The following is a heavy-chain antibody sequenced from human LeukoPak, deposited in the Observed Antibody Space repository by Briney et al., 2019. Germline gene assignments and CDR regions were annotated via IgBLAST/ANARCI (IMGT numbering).Heavy chain of an antibody. J-gene: IGHJ4*02. CDR1: GFTFTNYA. D-gene: IGHD4-17*01. CDR3: ARDRMTTVDY. V-gene: IGHV3-23*01. Sequence: PGGSLRLSCAASGFTFTNYAMSWVRQAPGKGLEWVSAISSSGSDTYYADPVKGRFTVSRDNFKNTLYLQMNRLRAEDTAIYYCARDRMTTVDYWGQGTLVTVSS. CDR2: ISSSGSDT.